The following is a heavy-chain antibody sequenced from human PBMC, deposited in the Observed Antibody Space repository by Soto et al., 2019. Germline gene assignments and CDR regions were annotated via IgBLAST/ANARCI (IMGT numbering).Heavy chain of an antibody. J-gene: IGHJ4*02. D-gene: IGHD3-22*01. V-gene: IGHV3-30*18. CDR1: GFTFSSYG. CDR2: ISYDGSNK. CDR3: AKDLNYYDSSGPNDY. Sequence: PGESLKISCAASGFTFSSYGMHWVRQAPGKGLEWVAVISYDGSNKYYADSVKGRFTISRDNSKNTLYLQMNSLRAEDTAVYYCAKDLNYYDSSGPNDYWGQGTLVTVSS.